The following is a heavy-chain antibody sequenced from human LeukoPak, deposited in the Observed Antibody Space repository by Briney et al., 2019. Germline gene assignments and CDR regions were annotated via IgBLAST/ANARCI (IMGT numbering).Heavy chain of an antibody. CDR2: INHSGST. J-gene: IGHJ3*02. CDR3: ASPGSGRHAFDI. CDR1: GGSFSGYY. Sequence: PSGTLSLTCAVYGGSFSGYYWSWIRQPPGKGLEWIGEINHSGSTNYNPSLKSRVTISVDTSKNQFSLKLSSVTAADTAVYYCASPGSGRHAFDIWGQGTMVTVSS. D-gene: IGHD3-10*01. V-gene: IGHV4-34*01.